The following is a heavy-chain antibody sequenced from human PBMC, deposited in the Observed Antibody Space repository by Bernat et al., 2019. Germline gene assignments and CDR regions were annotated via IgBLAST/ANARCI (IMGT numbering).Heavy chain of an antibody. CDR3: VRQVIVAEFAY. J-gene: IGHJ4*02. CDR1: GDSFSSARYY. CDR2: IYYSGST. D-gene: IGHD5-12*01. V-gene: IGHV4-39*01. Sequence: QLHLQESCPGLVKPSETLSLTCTVSGDSFSSARYYWGWIRRPPGEGLEWIGNIYYSGSTYYNPSLKSRVTISVDTSKNQFSLKLSSVTAADTAVYYCVRQVIVAEFAYWGQGTLVAVSS.